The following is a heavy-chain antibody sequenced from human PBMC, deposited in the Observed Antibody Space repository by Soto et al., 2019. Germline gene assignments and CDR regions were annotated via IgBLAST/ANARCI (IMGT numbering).Heavy chain of an antibody. CDR2: TYYRSQWYN. CDR1: GDSVSSNSAV. D-gene: IGHD6-13*01. V-gene: IGHV6-1*01. Sequence: QLQLQQSGPGLVEPSQTLSLTCAVSGDSVSSNSAVWNWIRQSPSRGLEWLGRTYYRSQWYNDYAVSVKSRITSNPDTSKNQLSLPLNSVTPEDTAVYYCVRSSNWSFDSWGQGTLVTVSS. J-gene: IGHJ4*02. CDR3: VRSSNWSFDS.